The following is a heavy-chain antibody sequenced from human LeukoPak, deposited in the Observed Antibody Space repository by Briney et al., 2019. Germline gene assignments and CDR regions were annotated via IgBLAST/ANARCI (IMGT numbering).Heavy chain of an antibody. J-gene: IGHJ4*02. CDR3: ASESGSGSYYDY. CDR2: IDPSDSYT. Sequence: GESLNISFKGSGYNFSSYWITWVRQIPGKGLEWMGRIDPSDSYTKYSPSFQGHVTISVDKSISTAYLQWSSLKAPDTAMYYCASESGSGSYYDYWGQGTLVTVSS. CDR1: GYNFSSYW. V-gene: IGHV5-10-1*01. D-gene: IGHD3-10*01.